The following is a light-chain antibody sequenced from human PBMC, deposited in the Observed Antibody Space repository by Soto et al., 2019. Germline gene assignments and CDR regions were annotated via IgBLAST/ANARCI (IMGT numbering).Light chain of an antibody. CDR1: QSIHTS. CDR2: EST. J-gene: IGKJ5*01. Sequence: ALTQSPATLSLSPGERATLSCRASQSIHTSLAWYQQKPGQPPRLVVYESTLRANGVPDRFGGSRSGTEFTLTINNLEPEDFAVYYCQQRNVWPPITCGQGTRLEI. CDR3: QQRNVWPPIT. V-gene: IGKV3-11*01.